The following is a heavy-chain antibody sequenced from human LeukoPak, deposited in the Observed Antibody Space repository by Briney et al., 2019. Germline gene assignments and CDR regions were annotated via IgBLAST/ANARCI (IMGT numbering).Heavy chain of an antibody. D-gene: IGHD2-15*01. Sequence: GGSLRLSCVASGFNFSTYAMRWVRQAPGKGLEWVSAISGSGGSTYYADSVKGRFTISRDNSKNTLFPQMNSLRAEDTAVYYCAKSGGGSGWYYFDYWGQGTLVTVSS. CDR2: ISGSGGST. V-gene: IGHV3-23*01. CDR3: AKSGGGSGWYYFDY. J-gene: IGHJ4*02. CDR1: GFNFSTYA.